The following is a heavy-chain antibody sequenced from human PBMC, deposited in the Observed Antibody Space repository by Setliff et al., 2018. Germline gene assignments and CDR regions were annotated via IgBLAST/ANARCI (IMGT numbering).Heavy chain of an antibody. D-gene: IGHD3-22*01. Sequence: TSETLSLTCAVYGGSFSGYYWTWIRQPPGKGLEWIGEINHSGSTNYNPSLKSRVTISVDTSKNQFSLKLSSVTAADTAVYYCARGKERITMIVVVTSGAFDIWGQGTMVTVSS. J-gene: IGHJ3*02. CDR1: GGSFSGYY. V-gene: IGHV4-34*01. CDR3: ARGKERITMIVVVTSGAFDI. CDR2: INHSGST.